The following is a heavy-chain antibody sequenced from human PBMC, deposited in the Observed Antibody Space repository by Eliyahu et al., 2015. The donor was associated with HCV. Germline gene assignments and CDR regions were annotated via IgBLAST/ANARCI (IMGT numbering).Heavy chain of an antibody. D-gene: IGHD2-2*01. J-gene: IGHJ6*02. CDR1: GFTXXDYT. Sequence: EVQLVESGGVVVQPGGSLRLSCAASGFTXXDYTMHXXXXAPGKGLEXVSLISWDGGSTYYXDSVKGRFTISRDNSKNSLYLQMNSLRTEDTALYYCAKDMAAVVPAGDYYYYYGMDVWGQGTTVTVSS. V-gene: IGHV3-43*01. CDR3: AKDMAAVVPAGDYYYYYGMDV. CDR2: ISWDGGST.